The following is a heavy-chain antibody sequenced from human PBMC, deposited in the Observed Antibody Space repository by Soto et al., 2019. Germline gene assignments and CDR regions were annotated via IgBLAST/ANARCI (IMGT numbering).Heavy chain of an antibody. V-gene: IGHV1-69*13. J-gene: IGHJ5*02. CDR3: ARKFRTIPYWFDP. D-gene: IGHD3-3*01. Sequence: SVKVSCKASGGTFSSYAISWVRQAPGQGLEWMGGIIPIFGTANYAQKFQGRVTITADESTSTAYMELSSLRSEDTAVYYCARKFRTIPYWFDPWGQGTLVTVSS. CDR1: GGTFSSYA. CDR2: IIPIFGTA.